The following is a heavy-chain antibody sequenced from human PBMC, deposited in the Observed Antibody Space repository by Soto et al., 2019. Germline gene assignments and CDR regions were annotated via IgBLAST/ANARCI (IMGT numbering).Heavy chain of an antibody. J-gene: IGHJ4*02. CDR3: ARLPSRHLVDY. Sequence: SETLSLTCTVSGSSISSSGYYWGWIRQPPGKGLEWIGSMYYGVSTYYNPSLKSRVTVSVDASKNQSSLNLSSVTAADTAVYYCARLPSRHLVDYWGQGTLVTVSS. CDR2: MYYGVST. D-gene: IGHD3-3*02. CDR1: GSSISSSGYY. V-gene: IGHV4-39*01.